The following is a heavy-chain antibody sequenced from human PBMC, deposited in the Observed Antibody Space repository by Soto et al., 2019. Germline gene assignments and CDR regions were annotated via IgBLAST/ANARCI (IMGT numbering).Heavy chain of an antibody. CDR3: AHRGYYDDSSGYYYWFDT. J-gene: IGHJ5*02. D-gene: IGHD3-22*01. CDR1: GFSLSTSGVG. CDR2: IYWDDDK. Sequence: SGPTLVNPTQTLPLTCTFSGFSLSTSGVGVGWIRQPPGKALEWLALIYWDDDKRYSPSLKSRLTITKDTSKNRVVLTMTSMEPVDTAPYYRAHRGYYDDSSGYYYWFDTGRQEXLGTVSS. V-gene: IGHV2-5*02.